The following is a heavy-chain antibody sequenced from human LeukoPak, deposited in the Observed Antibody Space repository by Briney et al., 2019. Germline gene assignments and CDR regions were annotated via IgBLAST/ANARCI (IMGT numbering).Heavy chain of an antibody. D-gene: IGHD2-15*01. CDR1: GYTFTSYY. CDR3: ARVGGYCSGGSCKGGDY. Sequence: ASVKVSCKASGYTFTSYYMHWVRQAPGQGLEWMGIINPSGGSTSYAQKFQGRVTMTRDMSTSTVYMELNSLRSGDTAVYYCARVGGYCSGGSCKGGDYWGQGTLVTVSS. J-gene: IGHJ4*02. V-gene: IGHV1-46*01. CDR2: INPSGGST.